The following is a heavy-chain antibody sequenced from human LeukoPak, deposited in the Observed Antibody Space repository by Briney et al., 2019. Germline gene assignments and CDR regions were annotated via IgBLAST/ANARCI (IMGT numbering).Heavy chain of an antibody. Sequence: PSETLSLTCTVSGGSISSYLWSWIRQPPGKGLEWIGYIYYSGSTNYNPSLKSRVTILVDTSKNQFSLRVSSVTAADTAVYYCARGQYSGSCFDNWGQGSLVTVSS. CDR3: ARGQYSGSCFDN. D-gene: IGHD1-26*01. J-gene: IGHJ4*02. V-gene: IGHV4-59*01. CDR2: IYYSGST. CDR1: GGSISSYL.